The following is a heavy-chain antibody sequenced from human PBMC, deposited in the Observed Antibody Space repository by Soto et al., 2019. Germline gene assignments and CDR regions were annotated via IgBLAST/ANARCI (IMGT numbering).Heavy chain of an antibody. CDR1: GGSISSYY. CDR3: ARVVDSSSWTYYYYYGMDV. V-gene: IGHV4-59*01. J-gene: IGHJ6*02. D-gene: IGHD6-13*01. CDR2: IYYSGST. Sequence: PSETLSLTCTVSGGSISSYYWSWIRQPPGKGLEWIGYIYYSGSTNYNPSLKSRVTISVDTSKNQFSLKLSSVTAADTAVYYCARVVDSSSWTYYYYYGMDVWGQGTTVTVSS.